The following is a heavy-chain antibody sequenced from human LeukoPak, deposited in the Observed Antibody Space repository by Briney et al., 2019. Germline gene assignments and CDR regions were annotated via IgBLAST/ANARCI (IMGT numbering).Heavy chain of an antibody. J-gene: IGHJ6*02. V-gene: IGHV4-39*01. Sequence: SETLFLTCTVSGGSISSSSCYWGWIRQPPGKGLEWIGSIYYSGSTYYNPSIKSGVTISVDTSMNQFYLKLSSVTAADTAVYYCTRRRGTAMVDYGMDVWGQGTTVTVSS. CDR3: TRRRGTAMVDYGMDV. D-gene: IGHD5-18*01. CDR1: GGSISSSSCY. CDR2: IYYSGST.